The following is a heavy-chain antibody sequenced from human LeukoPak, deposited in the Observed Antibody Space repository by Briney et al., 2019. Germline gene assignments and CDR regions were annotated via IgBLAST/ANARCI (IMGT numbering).Heavy chain of an antibody. D-gene: IGHD5-18*01. CDR3: ASSGYSYGQGKASAADEATYYMDV. CDR2: IRSKAYGGTT. Sequence: PGGSLRLSCTASGFTFGDYAMSWVRQAPGKGLEWVGFIRSKAYGGTTEYAASVKGRFTISRDDSKSIAYLQMNSLKTEDTAVYYCASSGYSYGQGKASAADEATYYMDVWGKGTTVTISS. V-gene: IGHV3-49*04. J-gene: IGHJ6*03. CDR1: GFTFGDYA.